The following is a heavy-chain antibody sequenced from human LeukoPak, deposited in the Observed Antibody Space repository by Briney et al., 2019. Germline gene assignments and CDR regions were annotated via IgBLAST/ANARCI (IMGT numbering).Heavy chain of an antibody. CDR3: ARELRVRGIVSKLRSFDV. CDR1: GGSFSTYI. Sequence: SVKVSCKASGGSFSTYIVTWLRQAPGQGLEWMGGIIPIFGTVDYAQMFQDRVTITADDSTSTVFMTMTNLTSEDTAVYFCARELRVRGIVSKLRSFDVWGQGTRVTVSS. J-gene: IGHJ3*01. D-gene: IGHD3-10*01. V-gene: IGHV1-69*13. CDR2: IIPIFGTV.